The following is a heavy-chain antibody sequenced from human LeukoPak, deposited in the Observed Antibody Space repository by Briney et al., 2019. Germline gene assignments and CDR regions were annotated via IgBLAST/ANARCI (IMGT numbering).Heavy chain of an antibody. CDR2: ISAYNGNT. V-gene: IGHV1-18*01. D-gene: IGHD2-2*01. J-gene: IGHJ4*02. Sequence: ASVKVSCKASGYTFTSYGISRVRQAPGQGLEWMGWISAYNGNTNYAQKLQGRVTMTTDTSTSTAYMELRSLRSDDTAVYYCARVLTRIVVVPAAMDYWGQGTLVTVSS. CDR3: ARVLTRIVVVPAAMDY. CDR1: GYTFTSYG.